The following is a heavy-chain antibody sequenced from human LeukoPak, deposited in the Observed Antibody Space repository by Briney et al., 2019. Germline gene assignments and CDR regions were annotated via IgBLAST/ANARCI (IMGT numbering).Heavy chain of an antibody. V-gene: IGHV4-59*11. CDR2: IYYSGST. CDR3: AGYPGWFDP. Sequence: SETLSLTCTVSGGSISSHYWSWIRQPPGKRLEWIGYIYYSGSTNYNPSLKSRVTISVDTSKNQFSLKLSSVTAADTAVYYCAGYPGWFDPWGQGTLVTVSS. D-gene: IGHD5-18*01. CDR1: GGSISSHY. J-gene: IGHJ5*02.